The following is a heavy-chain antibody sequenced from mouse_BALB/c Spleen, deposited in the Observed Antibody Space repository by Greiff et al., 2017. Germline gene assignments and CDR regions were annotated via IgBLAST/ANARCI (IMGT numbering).Heavy chain of an antibody. Sequence: VQLQQSGAELVRPGASVKLSCTASGFNIKDYYMHWVKQRPEQGLEWIGWIDPENGDTEYAPKFQGKATMTADTSSNTAYLQLSSLTSEDTAVYYCNYYGSSDYWGQGTTLTVSS. CDR1: GFNIKDYY. V-gene: IGHV14-4*02. J-gene: IGHJ2*01. D-gene: IGHD1-1*01. CDR3: NYYGSSDY. CDR2: IDPENGDT.